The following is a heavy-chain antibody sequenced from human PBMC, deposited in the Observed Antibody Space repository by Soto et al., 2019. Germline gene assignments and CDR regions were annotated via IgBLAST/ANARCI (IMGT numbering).Heavy chain of an antibody. CDR2: IIPLFGAA. D-gene: IGHD3-22*01. CDR1: GGTFSTYI. J-gene: IGHJ4*02. V-gene: IGHV1-69*06. Sequence: GSSVKVSCKVSGGTFSTYIISWVRQAPGHGLEWMGGIIPLFGAANYAQKFQGRVTITADKSTSTAYMELSSLRSEDTAIDYCARDESSGYRCDHWGRVTMVTV. CDR3: ARDESSGYRCDH.